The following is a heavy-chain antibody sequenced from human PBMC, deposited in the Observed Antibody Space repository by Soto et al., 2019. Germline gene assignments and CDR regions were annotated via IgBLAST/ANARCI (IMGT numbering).Heavy chain of an antibody. Sequence: QVQLQQWGVGLLKPSETLSLTGAVSGGSLSDYYWCWVRQPPGKGLGWIGEINLRGTTTYNPSLKSRVTISVDTSKNQFSLLLRSVTAADTAVYFCARTDYFPPWGQGTLVTVSS. V-gene: IGHV4-34*01. CDR1: GGSLSDYY. D-gene: IGHD3-9*01. J-gene: IGHJ5*02. CDR3: ARTDYFPP. CDR2: INLRGTT.